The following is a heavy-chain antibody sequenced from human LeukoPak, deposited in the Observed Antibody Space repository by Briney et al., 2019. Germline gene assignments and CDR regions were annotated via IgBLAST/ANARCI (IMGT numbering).Heavy chain of an antibody. V-gene: IGHV4-59*12. D-gene: IGHD5-18*01. Sequence: SETLSLTCTVSGGSISSYYWSWIRQPPGKGLEWIGYIYYSGSTNYNPSLKSRVTISVDTSKNQFSLKLSSVTAADTAVYYCARDAQLWFTIGFDPWGQGTLVTVSS. J-gene: IGHJ5*02. CDR1: GGSISSYY. CDR2: IYYSGST. CDR3: ARDAQLWFTIGFDP.